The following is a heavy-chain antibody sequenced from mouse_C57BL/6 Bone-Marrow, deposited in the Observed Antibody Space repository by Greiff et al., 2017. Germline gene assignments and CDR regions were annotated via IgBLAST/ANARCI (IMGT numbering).Heavy chain of an antibody. Sequence: VQLQQPGAELVKPGASVKLSCKASGYTFTSYWMQWVKQRPGQGLEWIGEIDPSDSYTNYNQKFKGKATLTVDTSSSTAYMQLSSLTSEDSAVYYCARRHGWLWAMDYWGQGTSVTVSS. D-gene: IGHD1-1*01. CDR1: GYTFTSYW. V-gene: IGHV1-50*01. CDR2: IDPSDSYT. CDR3: ARRHGWLWAMDY. J-gene: IGHJ4*01.